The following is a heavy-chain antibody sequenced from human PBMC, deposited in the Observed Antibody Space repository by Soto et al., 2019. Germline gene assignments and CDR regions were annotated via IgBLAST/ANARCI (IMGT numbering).Heavy chain of an antibody. CDR3: ASNIVATITSYYYMEV. D-gene: IGHD5-12*01. V-gene: IGHV1-69*02. Sequence: SVKVSCKASGGGNLRDYRTTWVRQAPGQGLEWMGRIIPILGIANYAQKFQGRVTITADKSTSTAYMELSSLRSEDTAVYYCASNIVATITSYYYMEVWGKGTTVTVSS. J-gene: IGHJ6*03. CDR2: IIPILGIA. CDR1: GGGNLRDYR.